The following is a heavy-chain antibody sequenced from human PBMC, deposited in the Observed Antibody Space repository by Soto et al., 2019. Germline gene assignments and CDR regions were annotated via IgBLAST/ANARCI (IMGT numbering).Heavy chain of an antibody. D-gene: IGHD3-3*02. V-gene: IGHV3-64*02. CDR1: GFTFSDYA. Sequence: GGSLRLSCAASGFTFSDYAMHWVRQAPGKGLEHVSTISSNGGASYHADVVNGRFTISRDNSNNMLYLQMGSLRDEDMAVYFCARSISYYYNYMDAWGKGTTVTVSS. J-gene: IGHJ6*03. CDR2: ISSNGGAS. CDR3: ARSISYYYNYMDA.